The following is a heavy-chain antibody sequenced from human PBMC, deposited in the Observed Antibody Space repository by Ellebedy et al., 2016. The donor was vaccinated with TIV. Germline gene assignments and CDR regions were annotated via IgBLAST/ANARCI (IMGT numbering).Heavy chain of an antibody. D-gene: IGHD3-10*01. J-gene: IGHJ4*02. Sequence: MPGGSLRLSCAVYGGSFSSYYWGWIRQPPGKGLEWIGSIYYSGTTYYNPSLKSRVTISVDTSKNQFSLKLSSVTAADTAVYYCARHGLSGIPAVDYWGQGTLVTVSS. CDR2: IYYSGTT. V-gene: IGHV4-39*01. CDR1: GGSFSSYY. CDR3: ARHGLSGIPAVDY.